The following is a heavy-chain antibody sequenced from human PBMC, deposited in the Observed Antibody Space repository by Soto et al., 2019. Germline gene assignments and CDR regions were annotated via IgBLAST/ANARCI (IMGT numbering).Heavy chain of an antibody. D-gene: IGHD2-15*01. CDR2: ISSSSSYT. J-gene: IGHJ4*02. V-gene: IGHV3-11*06. CDR3: ARDSLDTYGGNPGYFDY. CDR1: GFTFSDYY. Sequence: PGGSLRLSCAASGFTFSDYYMSWIRQAPGKGLEGVSYISSSSSYTNYADSVKGRFTISRDNAKNSLYLQMNSLRAEDTAVYYCARDSLDTYGGNPGYFDYWGQGTLATVSS.